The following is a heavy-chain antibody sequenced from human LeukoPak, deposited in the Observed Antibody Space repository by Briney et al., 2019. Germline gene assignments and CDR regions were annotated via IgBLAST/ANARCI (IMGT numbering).Heavy chain of an antibody. J-gene: IGHJ3*01. CDR1: GYSINGGYY. V-gene: IGHV4-38-2*01. Sequence: SETLSLTCVVSGYSINGGYYWGWIRQSPGKGLEWSGTIFHSGSVYYNPSLKSRLTLSVDPPKNQFSLKLKSVPAADTAVYFCARMGVAHYYDSSTYFPVAFDVWGQGTMVTVSS. CDR2: IFHSGSV. CDR3: ARMGVAHYYDSSTYFPVAFDV. D-gene: IGHD3-22*01.